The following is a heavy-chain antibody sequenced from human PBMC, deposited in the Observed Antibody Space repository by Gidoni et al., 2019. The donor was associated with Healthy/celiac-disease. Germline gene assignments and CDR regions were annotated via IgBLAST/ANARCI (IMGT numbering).Heavy chain of an antibody. Sequence: QVQLVESGGGLVKPGGSLSISCAASGFSFSDYYMSWIHQAPGKGLEWVSYISSSSSYTNYADSVKGRFTISRDNAKNSLYLQMNSLRAEDTAVYYCARRAVGGDFQHWGQGTLVTVSS. CDR3: ARRAVGGDFQH. CDR2: ISSSSSYT. V-gene: IGHV3-11*06. J-gene: IGHJ1*01. CDR1: GFSFSDYY. D-gene: IGHD1-26*01.